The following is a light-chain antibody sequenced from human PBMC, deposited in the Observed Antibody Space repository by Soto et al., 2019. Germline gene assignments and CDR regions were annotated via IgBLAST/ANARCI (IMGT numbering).Light chain of an antibody. CDR3: QHYNSYSEA. J-gene: IGKJ1*01. CDR2: KAS. CDR1: QGISSY. V-gene: IGKV1-5*03. Sequence: IRLTQSAASLSASFGDRVTINCGASQGISSYLAWYQQKPGKAPKFLIYKASTLKSGVPSRFSGSGYGTEFNLTISSLQTDDFATYYCQHYNSYSEAFGQGTKVDIK.